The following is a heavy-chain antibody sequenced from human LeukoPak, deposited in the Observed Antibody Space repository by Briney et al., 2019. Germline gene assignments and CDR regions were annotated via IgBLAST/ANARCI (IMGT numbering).Heavy chain of an antibody. Sequence: PGGSLRLSCAASGFTFSRYAMRRVRQAPGKGLEWVSAISGSGGSTYYADSVKGRFTISRDNSKNTLYLQMNSLRAEDTAVYYCAKVWLRGIYSMVNYFDYWGQGTLVTVSS. J-gene: IGHJ4*02. D-gene: IGHD5-18*01. CDR1: GFTFSRYA. V-gene: IGHV3-23*01. CDR3: AKVWLRGIYSMVNYFDY. CDR2: ISGSGGST.